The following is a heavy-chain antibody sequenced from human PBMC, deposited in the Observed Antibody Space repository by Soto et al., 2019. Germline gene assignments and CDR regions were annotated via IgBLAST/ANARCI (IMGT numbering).Heavy chain of an antibody. J-gene: IGHJ5*02. Sequence: ASVKVSCKASGYTFTGYYMHWVRQAPGQGLEWMGWINPNSGGTNYAQKVQGRVTMTRDTSISTAYMEVSRLRSDDTAVYYCATQASQEYCSGDTYELCGEFGPWGQGTLVTVS. CDR2: INPNSGGT. V-gene: IGHV1-2*02. D-gene: IGHD2-15*01. CDR3: ATQASQEYCSGDTYELCGEFGP. CDR1: GYTFTGYY.